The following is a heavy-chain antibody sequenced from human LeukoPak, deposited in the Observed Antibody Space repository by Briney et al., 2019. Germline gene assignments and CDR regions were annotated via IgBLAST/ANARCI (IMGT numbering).Heavy chain of an antibody. V-gene: IGHV4-34*01. CDR3: ARVQDCGGDCYPSYFDY. Sequence: SETLSHTCAVYGGSFSGYYWSWIRQPPGKGLEWIGEINHSGSTNYNPSLKSRVTISVDTSKNQFSLKLSSVTAADTAVYYCARVQDCGGDCYPSYFDYWGQGTLVTVSS. J-gene: IGHJ4*02. CDR2: INHSGST. D-gene: IGHD2-21*02. CDR1: GGSFSGYY.